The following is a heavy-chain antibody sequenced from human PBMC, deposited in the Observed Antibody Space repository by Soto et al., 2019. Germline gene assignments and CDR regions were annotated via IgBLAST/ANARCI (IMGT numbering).Heavy chain of an antibody. D-gene: IGHD3-22*01. V-gene: IGHV3-23*01. Sequence: GGSLRLSCAASGFTFSSYAMSWVRQAPGKGLEWVSAISGSGGSTYYADSVKGRFTISRDNSKNTLYLQMNSLRAEDAAVYYCARAVSSGYYDYWGQGTLVTVSS. CDR1: GFTFSSYA. J-gene: IGHJ4*02. CDR2: ISGSGGST. CDR3: ARAVSSGYYDY.